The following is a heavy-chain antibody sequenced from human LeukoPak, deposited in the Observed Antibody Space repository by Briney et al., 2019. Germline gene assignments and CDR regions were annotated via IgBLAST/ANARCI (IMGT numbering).Heavy chain of an antibody. V-gene: IGHV3-48*03. CDR2: IXSSGDSI. D-gene: IGHD1-26*01. CDR1: GFSLTTYE. CDR3: ARDRRVGATWSVGAFDI. J-gene: IGHJ3*02. Sequence: GGSLRPSCAASGFSLTTYEMNWVRQAPGKGLERVSYIXSSGDSIYYADSVKGRFTISRDNAKNSLSLQMNSLRAEDTAIYYCARDRRVGATWSVGAFDIWGQGTTVTVSS.